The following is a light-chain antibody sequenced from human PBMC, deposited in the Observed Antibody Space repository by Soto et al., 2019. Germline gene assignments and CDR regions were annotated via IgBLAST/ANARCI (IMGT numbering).Light chain of an antibody. CDR1: QSVGSN. CDR2: GAS. CDR3: QQYNNWPPAFT. V-gene: IGKV3-15*01. Sequence: ERVLTQSPATLSVSPGERATLSCRASQSVGSNLAWFQQKPGQSPRLLIYGASTRATGIPARFSGSGSGTEFTLTISSLQSEDFAVYYCQQYNNWPPAFTFGPGTKVDMK. J-gene: IGKJ3*01.